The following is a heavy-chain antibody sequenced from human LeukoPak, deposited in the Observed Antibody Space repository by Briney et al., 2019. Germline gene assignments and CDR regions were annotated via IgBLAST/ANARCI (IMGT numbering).Heavy chain of an antibody. V-gene: IGHV4-4*07. Sequence: SETLSLTCTVSGGSISIYYWSWIRQPAGKGLEWIGRIYTSGSTNYNPSLKSRVTISLDTSKNQFSLRLSSVTAADTAVYYCARHDGSSWYYAFDVWGQGTMVTVSS. J-gene: IGHJ3*01. CDR3: ARHDGSSWYYAFDV. CDR2: IYTSGST. CDR1: GGSISIYY. D-gene: IGHD6-13*01.